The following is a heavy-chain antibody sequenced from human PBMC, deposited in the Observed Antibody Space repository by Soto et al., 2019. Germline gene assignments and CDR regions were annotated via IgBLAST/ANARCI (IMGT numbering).Heavy chain of an antibody. V-gene: IGHV4-59*01. CDR3: ARDLWGYCGADCYPLDV. D-gene: IGHD2-21*02. CDR2: IYYTGKA. J-gene: IGHJ6*02. CDR1: GDSINNYY. Sequence: SETLSLTCAVSGDSINNYYWRCIRQPPGKGLEWIGYIYYTGKANYSPSLKSRVTISVDTSKNQFSLKLNSVTAADTAVYYCARDLWGYCGADCYPLDVWGQGTTVTVSS.